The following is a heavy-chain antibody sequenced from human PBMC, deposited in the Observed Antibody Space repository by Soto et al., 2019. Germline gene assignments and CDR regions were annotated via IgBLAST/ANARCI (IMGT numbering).Heavy chain of an antibody. CDR3: ARSFALDS. CDR2: INPRSGAT. J-gene: IGHJ4*02. Sequence: QVLLVQSGAEVKKPGASMKVSCNASGYTFSDHFIHWVRQAPGEGLEWMGWINPRSGATNYKQTFQGRVTMTRDTSIPTVYMELSRLRSDDTAVYYCARSFALDSWGQGTLITVSS. V-gene: IGHV1-2*02. CDR1: GYTFSDHF.